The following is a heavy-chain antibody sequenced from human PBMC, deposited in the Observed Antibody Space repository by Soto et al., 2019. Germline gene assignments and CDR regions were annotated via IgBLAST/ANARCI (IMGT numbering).Heavy chain of an antibody. D-gene: IGHD1-7*01. Sequence: GGSLRLSCAASGLTFSTYEMNWVRQAPGKGLEWVSYIRGGGSPILYADSVKGRFTISRDNAKNSLYLQMNSLRAEDTAIYYCASKIFGTTYFDYWGQGALVTVSS. CDR3: ASKIFGTTYFDY. J-gene: IGHJ4*02. V-gene: IGHV3-48*03. CDR2: IRGGGSPI. CDR1: GLTFSTYE.